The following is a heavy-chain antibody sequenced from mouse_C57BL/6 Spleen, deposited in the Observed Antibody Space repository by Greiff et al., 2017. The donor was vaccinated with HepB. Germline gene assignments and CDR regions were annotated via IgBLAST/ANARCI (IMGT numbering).Heavy chain of an antibody. V-gene: IGHV1-64*01. D-gene: IGHD1-1*01. Sequence: VQLQQPGAELVKPGASVKLSCKASGYTFTSYWMHWVKQRPVQGLEWIGMIHPNSGSTNYNEKFKSKATLTVDKSSSTAYMQLSSLTSEDSAVYYCALYYYGSSGDYFDYWGQGTTLTVSS. J-gene: IGHJ2*01. CDR2: IHPNSGST. CDR3: ALYYYGSSGDYFDY. CDR1: GYTFTSYW.